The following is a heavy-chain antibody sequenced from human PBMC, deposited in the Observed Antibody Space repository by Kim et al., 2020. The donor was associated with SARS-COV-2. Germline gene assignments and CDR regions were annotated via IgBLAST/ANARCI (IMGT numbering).Heavy chain of an antibody. CDR1: GFTFSSYA. CDR2: ISYDGCNK. D-gene: IGHD3-22*01. Sequence: GGSLRLSCAASGFTFSSYAMHWVRQAPGKGLEWVAVISYDGCNKYYADSVKGRFTISRDNSKNTLYLQMNSLRAEDTAVYYCAREKVYYYDSSGYYLLTRGAFDIWGQGTMVTVSS. CDR3: AREKVYYYDSSGYYLLTRGAFDI. V-gene: IGHV3-30-3*01. J-gene: IGHJ3*02.